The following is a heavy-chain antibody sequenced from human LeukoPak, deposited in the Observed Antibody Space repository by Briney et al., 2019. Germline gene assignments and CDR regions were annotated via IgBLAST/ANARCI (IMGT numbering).Heavy chain of an antibody. V-gene: IGHV3-30*04. CDR2: ISYDGSNK. CDR3: ARSIAVAGTLFY. CDR1: EFTFSNYV. J-gene: IGHJ4*02. D-gene: IGHD6-19*01. Sequence: GGSLRLSCAASEFTFSNYVMHWVRQAPGKGLEWVAVISYDGSNKYYADSVKGRFTISRDNSKNTLYLQMNSLRAEDTAVYYCARSIAVAGTLFYWGQGTLVTVSS.